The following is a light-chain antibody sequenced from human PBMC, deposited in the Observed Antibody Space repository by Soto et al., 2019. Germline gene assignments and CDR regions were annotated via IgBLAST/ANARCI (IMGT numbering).Light chain of an antibody. CDR3: CSYAGSSTWV. J-gene: IGLJ3*02. CDR2: EDN. CDR1: SSDVGSYNL. V-gene: IGLV2-23*01. Sequence: QSALPQPASVSGSPGQSITISCTGTSSDVGSYNLVSWYQQHPGTAPKLMIYEDNKRASGVSNRFSGSTSGITASLTISVLQAEDEADYYCCSYAGSSTWVFGGGTKVTVL.